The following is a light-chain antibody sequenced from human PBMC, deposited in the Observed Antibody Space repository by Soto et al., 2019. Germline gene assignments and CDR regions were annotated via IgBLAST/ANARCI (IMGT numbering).Light chain of an antibody. J-gene: IGLJ2*01. CDR1: SGSIASNY. CDR3: QSYDSSTHVV. CDR2: EDN. V-gene: IGLV6-57*04. Sequence: NFMLTQPHSVSESPGKTVTISCTRSSGSIASNYVQWYQQRPGSAPTTVIYEDNQRPSGVPDRFSGSIDSSSNSASLTISGLKTEDEADYYCQSYDSSTHVVFGGGTTLTVL.